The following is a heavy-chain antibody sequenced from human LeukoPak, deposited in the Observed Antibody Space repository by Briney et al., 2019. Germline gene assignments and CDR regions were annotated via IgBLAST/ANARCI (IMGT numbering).Heavy chain of an antibody. CDR3: ARDLYVWGSYRSRDYYYGMDV. V-gene: IGHV1-18*01. Sequence: ASVKVSCKASGYTFTSYGISWVRQAPGQGLEWMGWISAYNGNTNYAQKLQSRVTMTTDTSTSTAYMELRSLRSDDTAVYYCARDLYVWGSYRSRDYYYGMDVWGQGTTVTVSS. CDR2: ISAYNGNT. CDR1: GYTFTSYG. J-gene: IGHJ6*02. D-gene: IGHD3-16*02.